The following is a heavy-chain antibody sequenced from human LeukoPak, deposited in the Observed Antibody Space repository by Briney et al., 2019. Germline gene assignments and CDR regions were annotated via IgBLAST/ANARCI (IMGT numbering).Heavy chain of an antibody. D-gene: IGHD2-2*01. Sequence: ASVKVSCKVSGYTLTELSMHWVRQAPGKGLEWMGGFDPEDGETIYAQKFQGRVTMTEDTSTDTAYMELSSLRSGDTAVYYCATGGDFVVVPAYYGMDVWGQGTTVTVSS. CDR2: FDPEDGET. J-gene: IGHJ6*02. V-gene: IGHV1-24*01. CDR3: ATGGDFVVVPAYYGMDV. CDR1: GYTLTELS.